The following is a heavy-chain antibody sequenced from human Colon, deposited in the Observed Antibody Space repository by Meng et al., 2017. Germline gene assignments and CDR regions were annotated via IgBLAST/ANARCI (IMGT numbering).Heavy chain of an antibody. CDR2: IYYSGTT. D-gene: IGHD1-14*01. J-gene: IGHJ4*02. CDR3: ARDRVPGKY. V-gene: IGHV4-61*01. Sequence: RLQESGPGLVRPSETLSLTCTVSGGSVSSGTYYWSWIRQPPGKGLEWIGCIYYSGTTNYNPSLKSRVTISVDTSKNQFSLKLSSVTPADTAVYFCARDRVPGKYWGQGTLVTVSS. CDR1: GGSVSSGTYY.